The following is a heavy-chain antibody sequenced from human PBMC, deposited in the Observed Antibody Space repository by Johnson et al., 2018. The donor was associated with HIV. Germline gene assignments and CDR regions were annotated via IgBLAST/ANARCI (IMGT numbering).Heavy chain of an antibody. CDR3: ARAGAVGFDAFDI. D-gene: IGHD6-19*01. V-gene: IGHV3-30-3*01. Sequence: QVQLVESGGGVVQPGRSLRLSCAASGITFSDYAMHWVRQAPGKGLEWVAVISYDGSNKYYADSVKGRFTISRDNSKNTLYLQRNSLRAEDTAVYYWARAGAVGFDAFDIWGQGTMVTVSS. J-gene: IGHJ3*02. CDR1: GITFSDYA. CDR2: ISYDGSNK.